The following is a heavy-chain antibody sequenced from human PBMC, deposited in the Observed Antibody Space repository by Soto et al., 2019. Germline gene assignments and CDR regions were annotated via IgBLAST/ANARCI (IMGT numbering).Heavy chain of an antibody. V-gene: IGHV4-59*08. CDR3: ARRYGSFFDI. CDR2: IYYSGST. Sequence: TLSLTCTVSGGSISSYYWSWIRQPPGKGLEWIGYIYYSGSTNYNPSLKSRVTISVDTSKNQFSLKLSSVTAADTAVYYCARRYGSFFDIWGQGTMVTVSS. J-gene: IGHJ3*02. CDR1: GGSISSYY. D-gene: IGHD3-10*01.